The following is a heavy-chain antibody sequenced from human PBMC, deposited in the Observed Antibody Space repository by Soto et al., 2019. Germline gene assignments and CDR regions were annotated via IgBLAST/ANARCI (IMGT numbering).Heavy chain of an antibody. V-gene: IGHV3-21*02. CDR2: ISESRSSI. CDR3: VRPSTQTRFWNWFDP. J-gene: IGHJ5*02. Sequence: EVRLVESGGRLVKPGESLRLSYIASGFPLSTYTMHWVRQAPGRGLEWVASISESRSSIYYADSVKGRFTISRDTANNSLFLQMNSLTAADTAIYYCVRPSTQTRFWNWFDPWGQGTLVTVSS. CDR1: GFPLSTYT.